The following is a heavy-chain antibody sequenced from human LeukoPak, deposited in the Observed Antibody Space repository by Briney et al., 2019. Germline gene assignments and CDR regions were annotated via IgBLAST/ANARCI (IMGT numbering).Heavy chain of an antibody. CDR2: INHSGST. V-gene: IGHV4-34*01. J-gene: IGHJ4*02. Sequence: SETLSLTCAVHGGSFSGYYWSWIRQTPGKGLEWIGEINHSGSTNYNPSLKSRVTISVDTSKNQFSPKLSSVTAADTAVYYCARTNYDSSGYYNWGQGTLVTVSS. CDR1: GGSFSGYY. D-gene: IGHD3-22*01. CDR3: ARTNYDSSGYYN.